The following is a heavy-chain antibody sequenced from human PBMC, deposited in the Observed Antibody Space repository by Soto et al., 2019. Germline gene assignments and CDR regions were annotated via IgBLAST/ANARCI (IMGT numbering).Heavy chain of an antibody. D-gene: IGHD5-12*01. Sequence: SLVNPTQTLTLTCTFSGFSLSTSGVGVGWIRQPPGKALEWLAVIYWNDDKRYSPSLKSRLTITKGTSDNQVVLTMTNVDLVDTASYYCAHFNGYEEFEYWGQGTLVT. CDR1: GFSLSTSGVG. J-gene: IGHJ4*02. CDR2: IYWNDDK. CDR3: AHFNGYEEFEY. V-gene: IGHV2-5*01.